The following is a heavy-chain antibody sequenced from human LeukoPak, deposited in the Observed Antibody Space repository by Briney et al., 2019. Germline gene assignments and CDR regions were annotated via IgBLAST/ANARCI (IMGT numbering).Heavy chain of an antibody. D-gene: IGHD3-10*01. CDR1: GGSFSGYY. CDR2: INDRGSI. CDR3: VCQYYSSGSDRIPIFYFDY. V-gene: IGHV4-34*01. Sequence: PSETLSLTWAVYGGSFSGYYWSWIRQPPGKGLEWIGEINDRGSINHNPSLKSRVIMLLDTSKNQFSLKLSSVTAADTAVYYCVCQYYSSGSDRIPIFYFDYWGQGSLVTVSS. J-gene: IGHJ4*02.